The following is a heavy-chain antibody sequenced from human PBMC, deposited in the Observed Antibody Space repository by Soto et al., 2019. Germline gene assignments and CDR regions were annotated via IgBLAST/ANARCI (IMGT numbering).Heavy chain of an antibody. V-gene: IGHV4-31*03. Sequence: QVQLQESGPGLVKPSQTLSLTCTVSGGSISSGGYYWSWIRQHPGKGLEWVGYIYYSGSTYYNPSLKSRVTISVDTSKNQFSLKLSSVTAADTAVYYCARYCSSTSCSYYYGMDVWGQGTTVTVSS. CDR1: GGSISSGGYY. D-gene: IGHD2-2*01. CDR3: ARYCSSTSCSYYYGMDV. J-gene: IGHJ6*02. CDR2: IYYSGST.